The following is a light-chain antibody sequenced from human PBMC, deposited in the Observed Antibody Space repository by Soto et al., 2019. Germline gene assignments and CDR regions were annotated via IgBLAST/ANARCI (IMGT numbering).Light chain of an antibody. V-gene: IGKV3-11*01. J-gene: IGKJ1*01. CDR3: VQRSVWPWT. Sequence: EIVLTQSPATLSLSPGERGTLSCRASQSVGRYLAWYQHKPGQPPRLLIYDTSNRAPGTPGRFGGSGSGTDFTLTISSLEPEDFAFYYWVQRSVWPWTFGQGTKVEVK. CDR1: QSVGRY. CDR2: DTS.